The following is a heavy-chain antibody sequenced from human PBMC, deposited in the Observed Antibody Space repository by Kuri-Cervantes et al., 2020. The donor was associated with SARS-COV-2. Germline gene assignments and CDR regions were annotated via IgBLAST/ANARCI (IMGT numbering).Heavy chain of an antibody. V-gene: IGHV3-11*05. CDR1: GFTFSDYY. Sequence: GESLKISCAASGFTFSDYYMSWIRQAPGKGLEWVSHISSSSSYTNYADSVKGRFTISRDNAKNSLYLQMNSLRAEDTAVYYCARDPRGVVNPYYYYGMDVWGQGTTVTVSS. J-gene: IGHJ6*02. CDR2: ISSSSSYT. CDR3: ARDPRGVVNPYYYYGMDV. D-gene: IGHD3-3*01.